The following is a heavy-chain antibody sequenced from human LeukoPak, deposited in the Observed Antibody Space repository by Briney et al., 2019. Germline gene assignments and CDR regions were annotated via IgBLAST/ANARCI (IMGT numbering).Heavy chain of an antibody. CDR2: IKPKSGVT. J-gene: IGHJ6*03. D-gene: IGHD2-21*01. CDR3: AREPIVVSRGYYYYYMDV. Sequence: ASVKVSCKASGYTFTDYFMHWVRQAPGQGLEWMGWIKPKSGVTNYAQKFQGRVTMTRDTSISTAYMQLSRLTSDDTAVYYCAREPIVVSRGYYYYYMDVWGKGTTVTVSS. CDR1: GYTFTDYF. V-gene: IGHV1-2*02.